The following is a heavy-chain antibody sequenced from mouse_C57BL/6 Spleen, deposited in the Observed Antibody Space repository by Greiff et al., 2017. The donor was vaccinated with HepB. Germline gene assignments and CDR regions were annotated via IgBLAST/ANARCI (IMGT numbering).Heavy chain of an antibody. D-gene: IGHD2-1*01. V-gene: IGHV7-3*01. CDR2: IRNKANGYTT. Sequence: EVQRVESGGGLVQPGGSLSLSCAASGFTFTDYYMSWVRQPPGKALEWLGFIRNKANGYTTEYSASVKGRFTISRDTSQSILYLQMNALRAEDSATYYCARYIVYGNYVGAMDYWGQGTSVTVSS. J-gene: IGHJ4*01. CDR1: GFTFTDYY. CDR3: ARYIVYGNYVGAMDY.